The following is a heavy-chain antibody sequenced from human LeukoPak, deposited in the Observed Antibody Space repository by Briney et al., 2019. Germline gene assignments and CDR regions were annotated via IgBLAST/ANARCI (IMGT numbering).Heavy chain of an antibody. CDR1: GYTFTGYY. D-gene: IGHD1-26*01. CDR2: INPNSGGT. J-gene: IGHJ4*02. Sequence: ASVKVSCKASGYTFTGYYMHWVRQAPGQGLEWMGRINPNSGGTNYAQKFQGRVTVTRDTSISTAYMELSRLRSDDTAVYYCARARTIVGATRQFDYWGQGTLVTVSS. CDR3: ARARTIVGATRQFDY. V-gene: IGHV1-2*06.